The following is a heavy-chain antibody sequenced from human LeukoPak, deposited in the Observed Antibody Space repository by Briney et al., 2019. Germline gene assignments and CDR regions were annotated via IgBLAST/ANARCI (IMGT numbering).Heavy chain of an antibody. CDR3: TRQVAVATPGDY. Sequence: PGGSLRLSCTASGFTFGDYAMSWFRQAPGKGLEWVGFIRSKAYGGTTEYAASVKGRFTISRDDSKSIAYLQMNCLKTEDTAVYYCTRQVAVATPGDYWGQGTQVTVSS. V-gene: IGHV3-49*03. CDR1: GFTFGDYA. J-gene: IGHJ4*02. D-gene: IGHD6-19*01. CDR2: IRSKAYGGTT.